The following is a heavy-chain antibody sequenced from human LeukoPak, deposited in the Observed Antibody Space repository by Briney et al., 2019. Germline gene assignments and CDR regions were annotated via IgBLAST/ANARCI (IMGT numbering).Heavy chain of an antibody. CDR2: IYYSGST. Sequence: PSETLSLTCTVSGGSISSSSYYWGWIRQPPGKGLEWIGSIYYSGSTYYNPSLKSRVTISVDTSKNQFSLKLSSVTAADTAVYYCARRSHDYGGNVDAFDIWGQGTMVTASS. CDR1: GGSISSSSYY. J-gene: IGHJ3*02. V-gene: IGHV4-39*01. D-gene: IGHD4-23*01. CDR3: ARRSHDYGGNVDAFDI.